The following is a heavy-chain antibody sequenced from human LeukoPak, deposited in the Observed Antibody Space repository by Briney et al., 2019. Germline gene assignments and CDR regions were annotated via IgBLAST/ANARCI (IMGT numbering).Heavy chain of an antibody. V-gene: IGHV3-13*01. CDR3: ARAGYASGSYSLDDAYDI. CDR1: GFTFDTYD. Sequence: PGGSLRLSCAASGFTFDTYDMHWVRQPTGKRLEWVSAIGSAGDTYYPASVKGRFTISRENAENSLYLQMNGLRVEDTAMYYCARAGYASGSYSLDDAYDIWGQGTKVTVS. J-gene: IGHJ3*02. D-gene: IGHD3-10*01. CDR2: IGSAGDT.